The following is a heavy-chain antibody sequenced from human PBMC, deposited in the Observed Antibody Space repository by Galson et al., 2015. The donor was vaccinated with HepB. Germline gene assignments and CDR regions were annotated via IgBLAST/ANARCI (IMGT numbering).Heavy chain of an antibody. J-gene: IGHJ4*02. D-gene: IGHD2-15*01. CDR2: IRSKAYGGTT. CDR1: AFTFGDYA. Sequence: SLRLSCAAFAFTFGDYAVSWFRQAPGKGLEWVGFIRSKAYGGTTEYAASVKGRFTISRDDSKSIAYLQANSLKTEDTAVYYCTRAARGYCSSGACFYFDYWGQGTLVTVSS. V-gene: IGHV3-49*03. CDR3: TRAARGYCSSGACFYFDY.